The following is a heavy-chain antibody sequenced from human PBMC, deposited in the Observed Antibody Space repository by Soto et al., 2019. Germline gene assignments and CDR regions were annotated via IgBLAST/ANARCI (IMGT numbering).Heavy chain of an antibody. J-gene: IGHJ4*02. V-gene: IGHV4-31*03. Sequence: QVLLQESGPGLMKPSQTLSLTCTVSGLTISSASYYWSWIRQHPGKGLEWVGNIYYNGSTYYSPSLKSRVTLWVDTSTNQFSLRLTSVTAADTAVYYCARYRTSGSWSKFDYWGQGTLVTVSS. CDR2: IYYNGST. D-gene: IGHD6-13*01. CDR3: ARYRTSGSWSKFDY. CDR1: GLTISSASYY.